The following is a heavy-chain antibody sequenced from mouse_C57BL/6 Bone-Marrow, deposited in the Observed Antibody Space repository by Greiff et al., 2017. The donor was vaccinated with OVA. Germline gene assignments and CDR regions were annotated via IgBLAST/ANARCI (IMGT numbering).Heavy chain of an antibody. CDR2: ISNGGGST. Sequence: EVKLMESGGGLVQPGGSLKLSCAASGFTFSDYYMYWVRQTPEKRLEWVAYISNGGGSTYYPDTVKGRFTISRDNAKNTLYLQMSRLKSEDTAMYYCARHGSSYGYWGQGTTLTVSS. CDR1: GFTFSDYY. D-gene: IGHD1-1*01. CDR3: ARHGSSYGY. J-gene: IGHJ2*01. V-gene: IGHV5-12*01.